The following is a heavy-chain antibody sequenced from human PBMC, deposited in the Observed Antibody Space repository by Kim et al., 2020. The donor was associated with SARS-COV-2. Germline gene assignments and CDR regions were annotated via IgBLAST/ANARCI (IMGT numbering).Heavy chain of an antibody. D-gene: IGHD5-18*01. J-gene: IGHJ4*02. Sequence: YNPYLKSRVTISLDTSKNQFSLKLSSVTAADTAVYYCARVMDTALQTDYWGQGTLVTVSS. V-gene: IGHV4-59*01. CDR3: ARVMDTALQTDY.